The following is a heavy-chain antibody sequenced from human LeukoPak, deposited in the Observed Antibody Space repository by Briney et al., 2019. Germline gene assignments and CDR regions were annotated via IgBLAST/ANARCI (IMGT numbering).Heavy chain of an antibody. V-gene: IGHV3-33*01. CDR1: GFTFSSYG. CDR2: IWYDGSNK. D-gene: IGHD5-24*01. Sequence: PGGSLRLSCAVSGFTFSSYGMHWVRQAPGKGLEWVAVIWYDGSNKYYADSVKGRFTISRDNSKNTLYLQMNSLRAEDTAVYYCARAETRWLQSYYFDYWGQGTLVTVSS. J-gene: IGHJ4*02. CDR3: ARAETRWLQSYYFDY.